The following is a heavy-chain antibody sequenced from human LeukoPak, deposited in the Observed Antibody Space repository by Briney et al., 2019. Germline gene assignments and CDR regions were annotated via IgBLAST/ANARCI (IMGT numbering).Heavy chain of an antibody. V-gene: IGHV3-74*01. Sequence: GGSLRLSCAASGFTFSSYWMQWVRQAPGKGLVWVSRIDSDGSTINYADSVKGRFTISRDNAKNTLFLQMNSLRAEDTAVYYYAREQWHAFDIWGQGTMVTVSS. CDR3: AREQWHAFDI. D-gene: IGHD6-19*01. CDR2: IDSDGSTI. J-gene: IGHJ3*02. CDR1: GFTFSSYW.